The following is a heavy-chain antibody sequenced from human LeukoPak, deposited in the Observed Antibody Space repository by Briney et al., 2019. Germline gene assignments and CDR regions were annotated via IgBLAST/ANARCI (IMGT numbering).Heavy chain of an antibody. CDR3: AGPPSRTIFGVVILGGYYYGMDV. CDR1: GGTFSSYA. J-gene: IGHJ6*02. CDR2: IIPIFGTA. D-gene: IGHD3-3*01. Sequence: SVKVSCKASGGTFSSYAISWVRQAPGQGLEWMGGIIPIFGTANYAQKFQGRVTITADESTSTAHMELSSLRSEDTAVYYCAGPPSRTIFGVVILGGYYYGMDVWGQGTTVTVSS. V-gene: IGHV1-69*13.